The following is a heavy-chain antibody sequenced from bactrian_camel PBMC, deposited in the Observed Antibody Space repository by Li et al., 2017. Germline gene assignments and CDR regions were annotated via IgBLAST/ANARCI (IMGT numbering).Heavy chain of an antibody. CDR2: LDHDGRI. V-gene: IGHV3S53*01. J-gene: IGHJ6*01. CDR1: RSAYRRYC. CDR3: VADLRPDCSGGYLADFDY. Sequence: HVQLVESGGGSVQAGGSLRLTCAASRSAYRRYCMGWFRQTPGQRREGIATLDHDGRITYTPSVKGRFTISKDNSDNTLFLRMNSLKPEDTAIYYCVADLRPDCSGGYLADFDYWGQGTQVTVS. D-gene: IGHD2*01.